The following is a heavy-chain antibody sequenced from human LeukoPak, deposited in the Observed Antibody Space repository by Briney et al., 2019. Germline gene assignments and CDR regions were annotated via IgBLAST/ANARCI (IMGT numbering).Heavy chain of an antibody. D-gene: IGHD7-27*01. V-gene: IGHV4-59*08. Sequence: PSETLSLTCTVSGDSFSSYYLSWIRQPPGKGLEWIGHIYNRGNTHYNPSLKSRVTISVDTSKNQFSLTLNSVTAADTAVFYCARRPHNWGFDYWGQGTLVTVSS. J-gene: IGHJ4*02. CDR3: ARRPHNWGFDY. CDR2: IYNRGNT. CDR1: GDSFSSYY.